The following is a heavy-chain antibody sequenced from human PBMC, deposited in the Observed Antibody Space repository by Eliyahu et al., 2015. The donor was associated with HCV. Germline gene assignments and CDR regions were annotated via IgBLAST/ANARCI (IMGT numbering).Heavy chain of an antibody. D-gene: IGHD1-1*01. J-gene: IGHJ3*01. CDR3: ARGRTGTDPDAFDL. Sequence: DVQVVESGGNLVQPGGSLRLSCAVSGFTLRNYPXNWVRQAPGKGLEWVSYISISGSDIRYAAXVKGRFTISRDIAKNSLYLQMNRLRDDDTALYYCARGRTGTDPDAFDLWGQGTMVTVSS. V-gene: IGHV3-48*02. CDR1: GFTLRNYP. CDR2: ISISGSDI.